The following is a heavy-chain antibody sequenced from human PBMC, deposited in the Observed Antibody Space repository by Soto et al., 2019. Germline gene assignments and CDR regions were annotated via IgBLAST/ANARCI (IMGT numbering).Heavy chain of an antibody. CDR1: GFTFDDYA. Sequence: GGSLRLSCAASGFTFDDYAMHWVRQAPGKGLEWVSGISWNSASVGYADSVKGRFTISRDNAKNSLYLQMNSLRAEDTALYYCAKGLVVAATGGWSDAFDIWGQGTMVTVSS. V-gene: IGHV3-9*01. CDR3: AKGLVVAATGGWSDAFDI. CDR2: ISWNSASV. D-gene: IGHD2-15*01. J-gene: IGHJ3*02.